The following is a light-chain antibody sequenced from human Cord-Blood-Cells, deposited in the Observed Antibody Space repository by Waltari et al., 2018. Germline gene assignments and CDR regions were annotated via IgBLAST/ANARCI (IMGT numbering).Light chain of an antibody. CDR2: DAS. CDR1: QSVSSY. Sequence: EIVLTQSPATLSLSPGERVTLSCRASQSVSSYLAWYQQKPGQAPRLLIYDASNRATGIPARFSGSGSGTDFTLTISSLEPGDFAVYYCQQRSNWPITFGQGTRLEIK. V-gene: IGKV3-11*01. J-gene: IGKJ5*01. CDR3: QQRSNWPIT.